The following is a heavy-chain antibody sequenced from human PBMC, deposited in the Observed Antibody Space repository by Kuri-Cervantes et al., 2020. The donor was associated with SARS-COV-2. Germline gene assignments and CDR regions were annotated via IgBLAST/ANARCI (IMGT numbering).Heavy chain of an antibody. Sequence: GGSLRLSCAASGFTFISYAMSWVRQAPGKGLEWVLAISGSGGSTYYADSVKGRFTISRDNSKNTLYLQMNSLRAEDTAVYYCAKGPYYDFWSGYYTTGLFDYYGMDVWGQGTTVTVSS. CDR3: AKGPYYDFWSGYYTTGLFDYYGMDV. V-gene: IGHV3-23*01. J-gene: IGHJ6*02. D-gene: IGHD3-3*01. CDR1: GFTFISYA. CDR2: ISGSGGST.